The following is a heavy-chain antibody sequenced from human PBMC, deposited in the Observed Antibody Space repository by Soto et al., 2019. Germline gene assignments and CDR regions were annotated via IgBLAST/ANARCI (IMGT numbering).Heavy chain of an antibody. CDR1: CGSFSSGDYY. V-gene: IGHV4-30-4*01. CDR3: ARGAYYDRSGLYYFDY. CDR2: IYYSGST. Sequence: PSGTLSLPCTVSCGSFSSGDYYLSFIRQPPGKGLEGIGDIYYSGSTYYHPSRKSLVTISVDTSKNMSSLTLSSVTAADTAVYYCARGAYYDRSGLYYFDYWGQGTLVTGSS. D-gene: IGHD3-22*01. J-gene: IGHJ4*02.